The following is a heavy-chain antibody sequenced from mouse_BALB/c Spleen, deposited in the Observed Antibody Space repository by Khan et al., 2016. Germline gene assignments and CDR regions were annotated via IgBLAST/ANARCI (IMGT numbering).Heavy chain of an antibody. CDR3: ARYYDYDGGFAY. CDR1: GFSITGFA. J-gene: IGHJ3*01. Sequence: VQLQESGPGLVAPSQSLSITCTVSGFSITGFAVNWVRQPPGKGLEWLGVIWGDGSTDYDSALKSRLSSSKDDSKSQVFLKMNSLQTDDTARYYCARYYDYDGGFAYWGQGTLVTVSA. D-gene: IGHD2-4*01. CDR2: IWGDGST. V-gene: IGHV2-6-7*01.